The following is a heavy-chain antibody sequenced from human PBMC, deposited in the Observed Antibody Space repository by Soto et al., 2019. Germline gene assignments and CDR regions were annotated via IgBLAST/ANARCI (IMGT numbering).Heavy chain of an antibody. D-gene: IGHD6-19*01. J-gene: IGHJ5*02. CDR2: IYYSGSA. CDR3: ARKFIPVAGSFNWFDP. V-gene: IGHV4-31*03. Sequence: PSETLSLTCTASGEYISSGGFYWSWIRQHPGKGLEWIGYIYYSGSAYYNPSLKSRVAISVDTSKNQFSLKLSSVTAADTAVYYCARKFIPVAGSFNWFDPWGQGTLVTVSS. CDR1: GEYISSGGFY.